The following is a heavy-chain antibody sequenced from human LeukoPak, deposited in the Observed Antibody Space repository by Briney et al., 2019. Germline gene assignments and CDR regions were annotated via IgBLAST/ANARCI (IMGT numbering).Heavy chain of an antibody. J-gene: IGHJ4*02. CDR3: ARHRRMRRSSYSFDN. V-gene: IGHV1-18*01. Sequence: ASVKVSCTASGYTFASYGISWVRQAPGQGLEWMGWVSVYNADPKYAQKFQGRVTMTTDTSTRTAFMELRSQRSDDTAMYYCARHRRMRRSSYSFDNWGQGTLVTVSS. D-gene: IGHD6-13*01. CDR1: GYTFASYG. CDR2: VSVYNADP.